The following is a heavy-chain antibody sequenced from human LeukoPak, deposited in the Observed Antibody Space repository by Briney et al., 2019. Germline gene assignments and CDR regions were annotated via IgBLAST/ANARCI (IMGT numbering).Heavy chain of an antibody. CDR1: GFTFDDYA. V-gene: IGHV3-9*01. D-gene: IGHD6-19*01. CDR2: ISWNSGSI. Sequence: SGGSLRLSCAASGFTFDDYAMHWVRQAPGKGLEWVSGISWNSGSIGYADSVKGRFTISRDNAKNSLYLQMNSLRAEDTALYYCAKAIAVAGTGHFDYWGQGTLVTVSS. J-gene: IGHJ4*02. CDR3: AKAIAVAGTGHFDY.